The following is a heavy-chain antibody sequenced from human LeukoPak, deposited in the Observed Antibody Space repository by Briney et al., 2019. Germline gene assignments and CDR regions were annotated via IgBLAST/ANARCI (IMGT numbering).Heavy chain of an antibody. V-gene: IGHV1-2*02. J-gene: IGHJ4*02. D-gene: IGHD3-3*01. CDR2: FNPNSGGT. CDR3: ARPIWSGYYALDY. Sequence: ASVKVSCKASGYTFTGYYMHWVRQAPGQGLEWMGWFNPNSGGTNYAQKFQGRVTMTRDTSISTAYMELSRLRSDDTAVYYCARPIWSGYYALDYWGQGTLVTVSS. CDR1: GYTFTGYY.